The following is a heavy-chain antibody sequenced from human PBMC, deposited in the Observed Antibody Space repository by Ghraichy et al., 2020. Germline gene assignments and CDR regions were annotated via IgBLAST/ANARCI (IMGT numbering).Heavy chain of an antibody. CDR1: GFSLSTSGVG. D-gene: IGHD3-10*01. V-gene: IGHV2-5*01. J-gene: IGHJ5*02. Sequence: SGPTLVKPTQTLTLTCTFSGFSLSTSGVGVGWIRQPPGKALEWLALIYWNDDKRYSPSLKSRLTITKDTSKNQVVLTMTNMDPVDTATYYCAHTKTWFGELLCDPWGQGTLVTVSS. CDR3: AHTKTWFGELLCDP. CDR2: IYWNDDK.